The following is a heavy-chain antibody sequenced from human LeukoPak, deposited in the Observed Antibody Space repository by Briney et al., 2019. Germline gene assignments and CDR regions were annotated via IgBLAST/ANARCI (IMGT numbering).Heavy chain of an antibody. Sequence: PSETLSLTCAVSGGSISSSNWWSWVRQPPGKGLEWIEEIYHSRSTNYNPSLKSRVTISVDKSKSQFSLRLSSVTAADTAVYYCARVSSGATTVDYWGQGTLVTVSS. CDR2: IYHSRST. D-gene: IGHD1-26*01. CDR3: ARVSSGATTVDY. J-gene: IGHJ4*02. V-gene: IGHV4-4*02. CDR1: GGSISSSNW.